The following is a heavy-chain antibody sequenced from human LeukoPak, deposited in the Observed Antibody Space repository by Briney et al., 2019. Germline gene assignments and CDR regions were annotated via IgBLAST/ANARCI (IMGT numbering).Heavy chain of an antibody. Sequence: PGGSLRLSCLTSGFTLSTNAMSWVRQAPGKGLEWISGISGSGASTYYADSVKGRFTISRDDSRNTLYLQMNSLRGDDTAVYYCAKPRIIGLGWAQFDYWGQGSLVTVSS. V-gene: IGHV3-23*01. CDR3: AKPRIIGLGWAQFDY. CDR1: GFTLSTNA. D-gene: IGHD2-15*01. J-gene: IGHJ4*02. CDR2: ISGSGAST.